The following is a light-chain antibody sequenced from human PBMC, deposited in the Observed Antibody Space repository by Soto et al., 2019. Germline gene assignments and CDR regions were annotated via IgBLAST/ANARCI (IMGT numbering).Light chain of an antibody. Sequence: DIVMTQTPLSLSVTPGQPASISCKSSQSLLHSDVKTYLYGYLQKPGQPPQLLINEVSNRCSGVPDGFTSSVSGTDFTLKISRVEAEDVGVDYCVQCRQLQTFSHGTKVEIK. CDR1: QSLLHSDVKTY. J-gene: IGKJ1*01. CDR3: VQCRQLQT. CDR2: EVS. V-gene: IGKV2D-29*01.